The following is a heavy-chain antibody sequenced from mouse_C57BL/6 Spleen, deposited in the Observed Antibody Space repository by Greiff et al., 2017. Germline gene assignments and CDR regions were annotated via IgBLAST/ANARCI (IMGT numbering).Heavy chain of an antibody. CDR3: AREWNYEGFAY. CDR1: GFTFSSYA. Sequence: EVKLVESGGGLVKPGGSLKLSCAASGFTFSSYAMSWVRQTPEKRLEWVATISDGGSYTYYPDNVKGRFTISRDNAKNNLYLQMSHLKSEDTAMYDCAREWNYEGFAYWGQGTLVTVSA. CDR2: ISDGGSYT. D-gene: IGHD1-1*01. V-gene: IGHV5-4*01. J-gene: IGHJ3*01.